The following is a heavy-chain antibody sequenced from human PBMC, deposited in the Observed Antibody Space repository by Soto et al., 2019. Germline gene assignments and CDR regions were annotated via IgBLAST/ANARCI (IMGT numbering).Heavy chain of an antibody. J-gene: IGHJ5*02. D-gene: IGHD3-9*01. Sequence: SETLSLTCTVSGVVLGSDAYYWSWIRQHPGKGLEWIGYIYHSGSTYYNPSLKSRVTISVDTSKNQFSLKLSSVTAADTAVYYCARVLRYYDILTGYYRSSWFDPWGQGTLVTVSS. CDR3: ARVLRYYDILTGYYRSSWFDP. CDR2: IYHSGST. CDR1: GVVLGSDAYY. V-gene: IGHV4-30-4*08.